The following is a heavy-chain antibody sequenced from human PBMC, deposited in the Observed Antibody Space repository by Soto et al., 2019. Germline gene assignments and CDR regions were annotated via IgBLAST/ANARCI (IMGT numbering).Heavy chain of an antibody. CDR3: VRGASLNFGY. Sequence: EVQLVESGGGVLRPGGSLRLSCAASGFTFDDYGMSWARQAPGKGLEWVSGVNWNGGSTGYADSVKGRFTLSRDNAKNSLYLQMNSLRAEDTAFYYCVRGASLNFGYWGQGTLVTVSS. CDR2: VNWNGGST. V-gene: IGHV3-20*04. J-gene: IGHJ4*02. CDR1: GFTFDDYG. D-gene: IGHD1-26*01.